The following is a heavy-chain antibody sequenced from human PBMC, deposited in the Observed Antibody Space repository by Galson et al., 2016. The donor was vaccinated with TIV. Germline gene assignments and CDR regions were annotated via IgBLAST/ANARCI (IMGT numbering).Heavy chain of an antibody. Sequence: SLRLSCASSGLSVSSNYMTWVRQAPGKGLEWVSLISDGGNTYYSDSVRGRFTISRDDSKNTLYLQMSSLRAEDTAVYHCARDRVVDATYYYYYYGMDVWGQGTTVTVSS. CDR2: ISDGGNT. V-gene: IGHV3-66*02. CDR3: ARDRVVDATYYYYYYGMDV. D-gene: IGHD2-15*01. CDR1: GLSVSSNY. J-gene: IGHJ6*02.